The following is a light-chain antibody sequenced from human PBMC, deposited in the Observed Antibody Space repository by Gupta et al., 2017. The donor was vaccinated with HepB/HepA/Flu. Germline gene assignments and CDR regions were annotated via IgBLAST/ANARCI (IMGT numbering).Light chain of an antibody. CDR1: QSVSSN. J-gene: IGKJ1*01. Sequence: EIVMTQSPATLSVSSGERATLSCRASQSVSSNLAWYQQKPGQAPRLLIYGASTRATGIPARFSGSGYGTEFTLTISSRQSEDFAVYYCQQYNNWPPWTFGQGTKVEIK. V-gene: IGKV3-15*01. CDR2: GAS. CDR3: QQYNNWPPWT.